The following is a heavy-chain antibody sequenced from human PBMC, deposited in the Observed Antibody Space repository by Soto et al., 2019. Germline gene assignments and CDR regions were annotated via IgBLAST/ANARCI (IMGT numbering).Heavy chain of an antibody. J-gene: IGHJ6*02. Sequence: SETLSLTCAVSGGSISSGGYSWSWIRQPPGKGLEWIGYIYHSGSTYYNPSLKSRVTISVDRSKNQFSLKLSSVTAADTAVYYCARDSNGYGMDVWGQGTTVTVSS. CDR2: IYHSGST. D-gene: IGHD2-8*01. V-gene: IGHV4-30-2*01. CDR3: ARDSNGYGMDV. CDR1: GGSISSGGYS.